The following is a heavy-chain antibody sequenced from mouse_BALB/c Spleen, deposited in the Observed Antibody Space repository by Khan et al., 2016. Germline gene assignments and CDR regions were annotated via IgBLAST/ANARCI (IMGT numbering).Heavy chain of an antibody. D-gene: IGHD1-1*01. CDR3: ATTVVAPRFAY. CDR2: ISYSGST. J-gene: IGHJ3*01. Sequence: EVQLQESGPGLVKPSQSLSLTCTVTGYSITSDYAWNWIRQFPGNKLEWMGYISYSGSTRYNPSLKSRISITRDTSTNQSFLQLNSVTTEDTATYYCATTVVAPRFAYWGQGTLVTVSA. CDR1: GYSITSDYA. V-gene: IGHV3-2*02.